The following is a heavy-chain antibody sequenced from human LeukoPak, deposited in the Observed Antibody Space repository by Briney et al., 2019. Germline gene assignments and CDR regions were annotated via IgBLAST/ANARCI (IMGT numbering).Heavy chain of an antibody. CDR2: IYYSGST. D-gene: IGHD4-11*01. V-gene: IGHV4-59*08. CDR1: AGSISNYY. Sequence: SVTLSLTCNVSAGSISNYYWTWIRQPPGEGLEWIGYIYYSGSTYYNPSLKSRVTISVDTSKNQFSLKLSSVTAADTAVYYCARRAYSDYGGVSVDPWGQGTLVTVSS. CDR3: ARRAYSDYGGVSVDP. J-gene: IGHJ5*02.